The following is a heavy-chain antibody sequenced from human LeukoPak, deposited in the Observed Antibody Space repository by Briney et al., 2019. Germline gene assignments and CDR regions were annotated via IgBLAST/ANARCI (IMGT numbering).Heavy chain of an antibody. J-gene: IGHJ4*02. CDR3: ASQPYYYGSGSYYHVSY. Sequence: SETLSLTCAVYGGSFSGYYWSWIRQPPGKGLEWIGEINHSGSTNYNPSLKSRVTISVDTSKNQFSLKLSSVTAADTAVYYCASQPYYYGSGSYYHVSYWGQGTLVTVSS. V-gene: IGHV4-34*01. D-gene: IGHD3-10*01. CDR1: GGSFSGYY. CDR2: INHSGST.